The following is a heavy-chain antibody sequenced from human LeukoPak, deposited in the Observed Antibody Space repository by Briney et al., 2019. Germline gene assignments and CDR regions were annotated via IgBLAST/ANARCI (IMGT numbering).Heavy chain of an antibody. CDR1: GFIVSSNY. V-gene: IGHV3-33*08. CDR2: IWYDGSNK. J-gene: IGHJ4*02. CDR3: ARGPIFGVVSKFDY. D-gene: IGHD3-3*01. Sequence: GGSLRLSCAASGFIVSSNYMSWVRQAPGKGLEWVAVIWYDGSNKYYADSVKGRFTISRDNSKNTLYLQMNSLRAEDTAVYYCARGPIFGVVSKFDYWGQGTLVTVSS.